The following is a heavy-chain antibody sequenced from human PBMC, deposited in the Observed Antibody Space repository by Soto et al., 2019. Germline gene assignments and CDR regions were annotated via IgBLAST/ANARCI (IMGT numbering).Heavy chain of an antibody. J-gene: IGHJ6*02. CDR2: ISSSSSYI. CDR3: ARVGPTGGMDV. Sequence: GGSLRLSCAASGFTFSSYSMNWVRQAPGKGLEWVSSISSSSSYIYYADSVKGRFTISRDNAKNSLYLQMNSLRAEDTAVYYCARVGPTGGMDVWGQGTTVTVSS. CDR1: GFTFSSYS. V-gene: IGHV3-21*01. D-gene: IGHD1-26*01.